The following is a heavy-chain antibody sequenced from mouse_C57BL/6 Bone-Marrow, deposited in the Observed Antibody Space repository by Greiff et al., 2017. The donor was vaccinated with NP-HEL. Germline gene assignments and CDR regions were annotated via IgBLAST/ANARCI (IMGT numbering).Heavy chain of an antibody. J-gene: IGHJ4*01. CDR2: IRSKSNNYAT. Sequence: EVQLVESGGGLVQPKGSLKLSCAASGFSFNTYAMNWVRQAPGKGLEWVARIRSKSNNYATYYADSVKDRFTISRDDSESMLYLQMNNLKTEDTAMYYCVRPYDYDYYAMDYWGQGTSVTVAS. V-gene: IGHV10-1*01. D-gene: IGHD2-4*01. CDR1: GFSFNTYA. CDR3: VRPYDYDYYAMDY.